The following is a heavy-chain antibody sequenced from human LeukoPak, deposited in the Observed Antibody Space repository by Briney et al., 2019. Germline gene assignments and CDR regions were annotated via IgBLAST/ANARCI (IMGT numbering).Heavy chain of an antibody. D-gene: IGHD3-10*01. J-gene: IGHJ4*02. V-gene: IGHV3-30*03. CDR3: AREVMVRGVIGY. CDR2: ISYDGSNK. CDR1: GFTFSSYG. Sequence: PGGSLRLSCAASGFTFSSYGMHWVRHAPGKGLEWVAVISYDGSNKYYADSVKGRFTISRDNAKNSLYLQMNSLRAEDTAVYYCAREVMVRGVIGYWGQGTLVTVSS.